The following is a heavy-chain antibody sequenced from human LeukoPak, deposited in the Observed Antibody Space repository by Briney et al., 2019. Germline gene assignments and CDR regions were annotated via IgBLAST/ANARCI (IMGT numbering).Heavy chain of an antibody. CDR3: ARGPSGYNNT. CDR2: IYSGGST. CDR1: GFTFSDYN. V-gene: IGHV3-66*01. J-gene: IGHJ4*02. Sequence: PGGSLRLSCAASGFTFSDYNMTWVRQAPGKGLEWVSLIYSGGSTYYADSVKGRFTISRDNSKNTLYLQMNSLRAEDTAVYYCARGPSGYNNTGGQGTLVTVSS. D-gene: IGHD5-12*01.